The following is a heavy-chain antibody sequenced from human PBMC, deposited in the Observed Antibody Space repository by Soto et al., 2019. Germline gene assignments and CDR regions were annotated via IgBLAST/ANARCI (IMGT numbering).Heavy chain of an antibody. V-gene: IGHV4-34*01. CDR3: ARGYSSPSHHLDYYYYGMDV. D-gene: IGHD6-13*01. Sequence: SETLSLACSVYCGSLSGYYWSFIRQPPGNGRDFIGDIDHSGSTNYNPSLKCRVTRSVDTSKNQFSLKLSSVTAADTAVYYCARGYSSPSHHLDYYYYGMDVWGQGTTVTVSS. J-gene: IGHJ6*02. CDR2: IDHSGST. CDR1: CGSLSGYY.